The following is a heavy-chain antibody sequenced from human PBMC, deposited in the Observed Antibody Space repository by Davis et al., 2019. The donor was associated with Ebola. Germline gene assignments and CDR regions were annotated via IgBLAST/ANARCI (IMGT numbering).Heavy chain of an antibody. CDR1: GYSISSGYY. J-gene: IGHJ4*02. CDR2: IYHSGNT. Sequence: PSETLSLTCTVSGYSISSGYYWGWIRQPPGKGLEWIGNIYHSGNTYYNPPLKSRVTISVDTSKNQFSLKLSSVAAADTAVYYCARDSPHVPGRVPLDHWGQGTLVTVSS. CDR3: ARDSPHVPGRVPLDH. D-gene: IGHD3/OR15-3a*01. V-gene: IGHV4-38-2*02.